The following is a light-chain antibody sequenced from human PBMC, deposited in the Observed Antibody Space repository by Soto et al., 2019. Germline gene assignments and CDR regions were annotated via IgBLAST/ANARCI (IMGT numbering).Light chain of an antibody. Sequence: IVMTQSPATLSVSPGEGVALSCRANQTISVHVAWYQQKPGQPPRLLIYHASSRATGIPARFSGSGSGTEFTLTISSLQSEDFALYYCQQYNSWPTFGPGTKVDIK. CDR1: QTISVH. CDR3: QQYNSWPT. J-gene: IGKJ3*01. CDR2: HAS. V-gene: IGKV3-15*01.